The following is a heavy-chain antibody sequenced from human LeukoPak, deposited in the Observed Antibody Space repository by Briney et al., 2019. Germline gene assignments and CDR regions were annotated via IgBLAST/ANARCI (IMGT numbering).Heavy chain of an antibody. CDR1: GFTFSSYS. CDR2: ISSSSSTI. V-gene: IGHV3-48*04. Sequence: GGSLRLSCAASGFTFSSYSMNWVRQAPGKGLEWVSYISSSSSTIYYADSVKGRFTISRDNAKNSLYLQMNSLRAEDTAVYYRARDQNVRYFDWLPNDAFDIWGQGTMVTVSS. D-gene: IGHD3-9*01. CDR3: ARDQNVRYFDWLPNDAFDI. J-gene: IGHJ3*02.